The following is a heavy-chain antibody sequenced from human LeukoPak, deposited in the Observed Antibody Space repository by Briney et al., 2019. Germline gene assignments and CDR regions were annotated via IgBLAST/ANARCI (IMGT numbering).Heavy chain of an antibody. CDR2: ISYDGSNK. CDR1: GFTFSSYA. J-gene: IGHJ4*02. CDR3: AEPGRSTTSGY. Sequence: GGSLRLSCAASGFTFSSYAMHWVRQAPGKGLEWVAVISYDGSNKYYADSVKGRFTISRDNSKNTLYLQMNSLRAEDTAVYYCAEPGRSTTSGYWGQGTLVTVSS. D-gene: IGHD3-10*01. V-gene: IGHV3-30-3*01.